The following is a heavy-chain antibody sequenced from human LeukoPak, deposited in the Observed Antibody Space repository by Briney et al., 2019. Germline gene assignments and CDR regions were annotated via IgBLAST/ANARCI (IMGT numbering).Heavy chain of an antibody. CDR3: ARPGAAGPYNWFDP. CDR2: INPNSGGT. CDR1: GYTFTGYY. V-gene: IGHV1-2*02. D-gene: IGHD6-13*01. J-gene: IGHJ5*02. Sequence: ASVKVSCKASGYTFTGYYMHWVRQAPGQGLEWMGWINPNSGGTNYAQKFQGRVTMTRDTSISTAYMELSRLRSDDTAVYYCARPGAAGPYNWFDPWGQGTLVTVSS.